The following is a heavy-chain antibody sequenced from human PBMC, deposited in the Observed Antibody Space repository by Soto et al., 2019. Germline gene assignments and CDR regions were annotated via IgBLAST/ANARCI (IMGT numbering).Heavy chain of an antibody. CDR2: ISPNGQGI. CDR1: GLTLSSYG. Sequence: GGSLRLSCAASGLTLSSYGMSWVRQAPGKGLEWVSAISPNGQGIYYADSVRGRFTISRDTFKNTVFLHMDSLRAEDTAVYYCAEDRNYPRDCFHYWGQGTLVTV. J-gene: IGHJ4*02. CDR3: AEDRNYPRDCFHY. D-gene: IGHD1-7*01. V-gene: IGHV3-23*01.